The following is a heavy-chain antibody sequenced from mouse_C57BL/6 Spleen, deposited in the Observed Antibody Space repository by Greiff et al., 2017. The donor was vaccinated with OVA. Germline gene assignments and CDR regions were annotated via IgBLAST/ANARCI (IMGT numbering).Heavy chain of an antibody. CDR2: IYPGGGYT. CDR3: ARGDSNYFDY. V-gene: IGHV1-63*01. CDR1: GYTFTNYW. J-gene: IGHJ2*01. D-gene: IGHD2-5*01. Sequence: QVQLKQSGAELVRPGTSVKMSCKASGYTFTNYWIGWAKQRPGHGLEWIGDIYPGGGYTNYNEKFKGKATLTADKSSSTAYMQFSRLTSEDSAIYYCARGDSNYFDYWGQGTTLTVSS.